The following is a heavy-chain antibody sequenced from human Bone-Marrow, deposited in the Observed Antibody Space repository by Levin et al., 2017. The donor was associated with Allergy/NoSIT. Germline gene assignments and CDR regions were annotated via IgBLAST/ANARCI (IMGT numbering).Heavy chain of an antibody. D-gene: IGHD2-2*01. Sequence: GESLKISCAASGFTFSSYGMHWVRQAPGKGLEWVAVIWYDGSNKYYADSVKGRFTISRDNSKNTLYLQMNSLRAEDTAVYYCARERGYCISTSCLHYYYGMDVWGQGTTVTVSS. CDR3: ARERGYCISTSCLHYYYGMDV. CDR1: GFTFSSYG. V-gene: IGHV3-33*01. CDR2: IWYDGSNK. J-gene: IGHJ6*02.